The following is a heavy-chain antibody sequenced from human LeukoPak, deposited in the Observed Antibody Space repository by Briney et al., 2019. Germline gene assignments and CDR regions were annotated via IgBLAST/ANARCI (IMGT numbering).Heavy chain of an antibody. CDR2: ISGSGGST. CDR3: AIGTGGYFDY. Sequence: GGSLRLSCAASGLTFSSYAMSWVRQAPGKGLEWVSTISGSGGSTYYADSVKGRFTISRDNSKNTLYLQMNSLRAEDTAVYHCAIGTGGYFDYWGQGTLVTVSS. V-gene: IGHV3-23*01. J-gene: IGHJ4*02. CDR1: GLTFSSYA. D-gene: IGHD1-1*01.